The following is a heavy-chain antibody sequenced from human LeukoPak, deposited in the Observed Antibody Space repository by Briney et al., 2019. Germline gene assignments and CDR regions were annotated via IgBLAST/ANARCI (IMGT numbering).Heavy chain of an antibody. CDR1: GESFSGYY. CDR2: INHSGST. CDR3: ARSATQWLALLDY. V-gene: IGHV4-34*01. Sequence: SSETLSLTCAVYGESFSGYYWSWIRKPPGKGLEWIGEINHSGSTNYNPSLKSRVTISVDTSKNQFSLKLSSVTAADTAVYYCARSATQWLALLDYWGQGTLVTVSS. J-gene: IGHJ4*02. D-gene: IGHD6-19*01.